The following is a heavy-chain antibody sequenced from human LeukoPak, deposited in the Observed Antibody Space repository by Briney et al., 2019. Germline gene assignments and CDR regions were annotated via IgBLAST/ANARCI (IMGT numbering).Heavy chain of an antibody. CDR2: INHSGSN. CDR1: GGSFSGYY. J-gene: IGHJ6*03. D-gene: IGHD3/OR15-3a*01. Sequence: SETLSLTCAVYGGSFSGYYWSWIRQPPGKGLEWIGEINHSGSNNYNPSLKSRVTISVDTSKNQFSLKLSSVTAADTAVYYCARAGLDYYYYYYMDVWGKGTTVTVSS. V-gene: IGHV4-34*01. CDR3: ARAGLDYYYYYYMDV.